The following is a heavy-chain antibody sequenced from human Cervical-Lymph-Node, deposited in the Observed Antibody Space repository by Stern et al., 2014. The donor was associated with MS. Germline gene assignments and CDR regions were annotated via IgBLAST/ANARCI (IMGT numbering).Heavy chain of an antibody. V-gene: IGHV5-51*03. CDR1: GYLFDDYW. Sequence: VQLVESGAEVKKPGESLKISCEASGYLFDDYWIGWVRQMSGRGLELVAIIFPRDSNTRYSPSVQGQVTISADKSITTAYLPWRSLKPPDPPMYSCARSPATPSGYDRFDYWGQGALVTVSS. D-gene: IGHD5-12*01. J-gene: IGHJ4*02. CDR2: IFPRDSNT. CDR3: ARSPATPSGYDRFDY.